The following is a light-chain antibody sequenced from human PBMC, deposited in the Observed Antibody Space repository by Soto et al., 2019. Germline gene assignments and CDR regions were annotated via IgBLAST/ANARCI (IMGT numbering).Light chain of an antibody. CDR3: QQYGSPPHP. J-gene: IGKJ5*01. CDR2: GAS. Sequence: EIVLTQSPGTLSLSPGERATLSCRASQSVTSSYLAWLQQKPGQAPRLLIYGASSRATGIPDRFSGSGSGTDFTLTIRRLEPEDFAVYYCQQYGSPPHPFGQGTRLEIK. V-gene: IGKV3-20*01. CDR1: QSVTSSY.